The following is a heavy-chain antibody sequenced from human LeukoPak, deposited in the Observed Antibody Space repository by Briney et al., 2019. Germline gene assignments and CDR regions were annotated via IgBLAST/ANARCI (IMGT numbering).Heavy chain of an antibody. CDR3: ARDWRSGYSIDN. D-gene: IGHD6-19*01. Sequence: PGGSLRLSCEASGFTFSAYAMTWVRQAPGKGLEWVSSIGSDKKPHYSESVKGRFAISRDNSKNILFLHLNSLRAEDTALYYCARDWRSGYSIDNWGQGTLVTVPS. CDR2: IGSDKKP. V-gene: IGHV3-23*05. J-gene: IGHJ4*02. CDR1: GFTFSAYA.